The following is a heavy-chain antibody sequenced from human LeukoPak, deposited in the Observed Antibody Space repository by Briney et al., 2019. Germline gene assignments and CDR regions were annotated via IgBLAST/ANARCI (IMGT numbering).Heavy chain of an antibody. Sequence: PGGSLRLSCAAAGFTFSSYAMHWVRQAPGKGLEWVAVISYDGSNKYYADSVKGRFTTSRDNSKNTLYLQMNSLRAEDTAVYSCAKDRGLITYYFDYWGQGTLVTVSS. V-gene: IGHV3-30-3*01. CDR2: ISYDGSNK. CDR1: GFTFSSYA. J-gene: IGHJ4*02. D-gene: IGHD1-20*01. CDR3: AKDRGLITYYFDY.